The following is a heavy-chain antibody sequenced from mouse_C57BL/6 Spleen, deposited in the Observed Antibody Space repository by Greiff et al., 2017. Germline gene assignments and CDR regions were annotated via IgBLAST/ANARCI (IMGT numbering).Heavy chain of an antibody. J-gene: IGHJ4*01. Sequence: DVKLVESGGGLVQPKGSLKLSCAASGFSFNTYAMNWVRQAPGKGLEWVARIRSKSNNYATYYADSVKDRFTISRDDSESMLYLQMNNLKTEDTAMYYCVRQSPYYYAMDYWGQGTSVTVSS. CDR2: IRSKSNNYAT. CDR3: VRQSPYYYAMDY. V-gene: IGHV10-1*01. CDR1: GFSFNTYA.